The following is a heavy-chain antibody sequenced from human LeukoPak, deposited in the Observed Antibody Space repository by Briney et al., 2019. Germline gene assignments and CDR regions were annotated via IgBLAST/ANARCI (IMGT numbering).Heavy chain of an antibody. D-gene: IGHD1-26*01. CDR3: AKSYSGSYWDAFDI. J-gene: IGHJ3*02. V-gene: IGHV3-9*01. Sequence: PGGSLRLSCAASGFTFDDYAMHWVRQAPGKGLEWVSGISWNSGSIGYADSVKGRFTISRDNAKNSLYLQMNSLRAEDTAVYYCAKSYSGSYWDAFDIWGQGTMVTVSS. CDR1: GFTFDDYA. CDR2: ISWNSGSI.